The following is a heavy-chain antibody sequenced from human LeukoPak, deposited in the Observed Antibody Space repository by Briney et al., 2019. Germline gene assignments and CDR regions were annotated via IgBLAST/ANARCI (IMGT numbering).Heavy chain of an antibody. CDR1: GFTFSDYY. CDR2: ISSSGSTI. D-gene: IGHD5-12*01. V-gene: IGHV3-11*01. J-gene: IGHJ6*02. Sequence: GGSLRLSCAASGFTFSDYYMSWIRQAPGKGLEWVSYISSSGSTIYYADSVKGRFTISRDNAKNSLYLQMNSLRAEDTAVYYCARDSGYDIRLYYYYYSMDVWGQGTTVTVSS. CDR3: ARDSGYDIRLYYYYYSMDV.